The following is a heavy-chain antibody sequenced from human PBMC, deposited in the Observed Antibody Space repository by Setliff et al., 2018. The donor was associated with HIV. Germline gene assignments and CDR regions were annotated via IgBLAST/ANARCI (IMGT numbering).Heavy chain of an antibody. CDR3: ARDQSAFGHWWLAHY. CDR2: IIPILGIA. Sequence: SVKVSCKASGGTFSSYAISWVRQAPGQGLEWMGGIIPILGIANYAQKFQGRVTITADKSTSTAYMELSSLRSEDTAVYYCARDQSAFGHWWLAHYWGQGTLVTVSS. D-gene: IGHD2-8*02. V-gene: IGHV1-69*10. J-gene: IGHJ4*02. CDR1: GGTFSSYA.